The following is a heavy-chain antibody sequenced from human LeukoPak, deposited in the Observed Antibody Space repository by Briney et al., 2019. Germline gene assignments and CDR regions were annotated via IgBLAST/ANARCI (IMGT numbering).Heavy chain of an antibody. CDR1: GFTFDDYA. D-gene: IGHD3-22*01. CDR2: IIWNSGSI. Sequence: PGRSLRLSCAASGFTFDDYAMHWVRQAPGKGLEWVSGIIWNSGSIGYADSVKGRFTISRDNAKNSLYLQMNSLRAEDMALYYCAKADYYDSSGSIFDIWGQGTMVTVSS. J-gene: IGHJ3*02. V-gene: IGHV3-9*03. CDR3: AKADYYDSSGSIFDI.